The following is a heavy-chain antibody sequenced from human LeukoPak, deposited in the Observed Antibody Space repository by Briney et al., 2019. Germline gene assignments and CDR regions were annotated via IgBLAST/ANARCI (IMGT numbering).Heavy chain of an antibody. Sequence: PSETLSLTCTVSGGSISSYYWSWIRQPPGKGLEWIGYIYYSGSTKYNPSLKSRVTISVDTSKNQFSLKLSSVTAAVTAVYFCASHAEGNLYYSDYWGQGTLVTVSS. CDR3: ASHAEGNLYYSDY. J-gene: IGHJ4*02. V-gene: IGHV4-59*08. CDR1: GGSISSYY. CDR2: IYYSGST.